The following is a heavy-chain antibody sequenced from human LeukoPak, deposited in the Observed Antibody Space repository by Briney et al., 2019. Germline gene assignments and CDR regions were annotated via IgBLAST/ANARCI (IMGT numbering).Heavy chain of an antibody. D-gene: IGHD2-15*01. CDR1: GISVSENY. V-gene: IGHV3-66*02. Sequence: GGSLRLSCAASGISVSENYMSWVRPAPGKGLEWVCVLHRDGSIEYADSVKGRFTISRDIAENTLSLQMNSLRVEDTAVYYCARDSGSASWAYSWGQGTLVTVSS. J-gene: IGHJ4*02. CDR3: ARDSGSASWAYS. CDR2: LHRDGSI.